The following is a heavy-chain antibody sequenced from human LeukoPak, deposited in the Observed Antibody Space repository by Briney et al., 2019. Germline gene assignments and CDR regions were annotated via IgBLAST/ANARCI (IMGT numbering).Heavy chain of an antibody. CDR2: IYSGGST. V-gene: IGHV3-53*01. Sequence: GGSLRLSCAASGFTVSSNYMSWVRQAPGKGLEWVSVIYSGGSTYYADSVKGRFTISRDNSKNTLYLQMNSLRAEDTAVHYCARVVYYYDSSGYYYGEYFQHWGQGTLVTVSS. CDR3: ARVVYYYDSSGYYYGEYFQH. J-gene: IGHJ1*01. D-gene: IGHD3-22*01. CDR1: GFTVSSNY.